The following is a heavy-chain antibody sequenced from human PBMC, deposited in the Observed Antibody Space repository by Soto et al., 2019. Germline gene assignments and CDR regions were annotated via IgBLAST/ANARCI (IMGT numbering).Heavy chain of an antibody. CDR1: GFTVSSNY. J-gene: IGHJ3*02. Sequence: GGSLRLSCAASGFTVSSNYMSWFRQAPGKGLEWVSVIYSGGSTYYADSVKGRFTISRDNSKNTLYLQMNSLRAEDTAVYYCARTPVVPAAHDAFDIWGQGTMVTVSS. CDR2: IYSGGST. V-gene: IGHV3-66*01. D-gene: IGHD2-2*01. CDR3: ARTPVVPAAHDAFDI.